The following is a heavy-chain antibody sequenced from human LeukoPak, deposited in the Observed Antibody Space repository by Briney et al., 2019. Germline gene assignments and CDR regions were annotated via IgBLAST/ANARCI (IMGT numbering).Heavy chain of an antibody. D-gene: IGHD6-13*01. CDR2: MNPNSGNT. CDR3: ARESSSYSFDP. V-gene: IGHV1-8*03. Sequence: ASVKVTCKASGGTFSSYAISWVRRAPGQGLEWMGWMNPNSGNTGYAQKFQGRVTITRNTSISTAYMELSSLRSEDTAVYYCARESSSYSFDPWGQGTLVTVSS. CDR1: GGTFSSYA. J-gene: IGHJ5*02.